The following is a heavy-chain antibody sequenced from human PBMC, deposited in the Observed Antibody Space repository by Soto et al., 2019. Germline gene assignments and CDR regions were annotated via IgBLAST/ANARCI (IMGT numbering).Heavy chain of an antibody. CDR2: ISPSGSGT. J-gene: IGHJ4*02. Sequence: LRLSCTASGFTFSSYAMGWVRQAPGKGLEWVSAISPSGSGTKYADAVKGRFTISRDNSKSTLYLQMNSLRAEDTAVYYCAWLFYYGSTAYVHGLDYWGQGTLVIVSS. V-gene: IGHV3-23*01. CDR3: AWLFYYGSTAYVHGLDY. D-gene: IGHD3-10*01. CDR1: GFTFSSYA.